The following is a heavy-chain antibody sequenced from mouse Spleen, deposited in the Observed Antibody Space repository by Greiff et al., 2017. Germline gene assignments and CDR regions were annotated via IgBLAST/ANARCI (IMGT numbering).Heavy chain of an antibody. CDR3: ARHDYYSNYLAWFAY. CDR2: ISSGGGNT. V-gene: IGHV5-9*01. D-gene: IGHD2-5*01. J-gene: IGHJ3*01. CDR1: GFTFSSYT. Sequence: EVMLVESGGGLVKPGGSLKLSCAASGFTFSSYTMSWVRQTPAKRLEWVATISSGGGNTYYPDSVKGRFTISRDNARNTLYLQMGSLRSEDTAMYYCARHDYYSNYLAWFAYWGQGTLVTVSA.